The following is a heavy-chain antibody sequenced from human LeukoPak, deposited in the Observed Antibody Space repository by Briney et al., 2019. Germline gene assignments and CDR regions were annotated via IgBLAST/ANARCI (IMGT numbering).Heavy chain of an antibody. CDR3: ATDIVVVPAALVDY. Sequence: PGGSLRLSCAASGFTFSSYSMNWVRQAPGKGLEWASSISSSSSYIYYADSVKGRFTISRDNAKNSLYLQMNSLRAEDTAVYYCATDIVVVPAALVDYWGQGTLVTVSS. V-gene: IGHV3-21*01. CDR1: GFTFSSYS. D-gene: IGHD2-2*01. J-gene: IGHJ4*02. CDR2: ISSSSSYI.